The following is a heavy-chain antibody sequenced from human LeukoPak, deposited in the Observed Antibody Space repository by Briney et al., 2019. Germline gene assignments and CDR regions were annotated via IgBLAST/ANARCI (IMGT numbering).Heavy chain of an antibody. D-gene: IGHD5-12*01. Sequence: GGFLRLSCAASGFTFSSYWMHWVRQAPGKGLVWVSLINSDGSSRNYADSVKGRFNISRDNAKNTLYLQMNSLRVEDTAVYYCAREDYSGYDFYDYWGQGSLVTVSS. V-gene: IGHV3-74*01. CDR2: INSDGSSR. CDR1: GFTFSSYW. CDR3: AREDYSGYDFYDY. J-gene: IGHJ4*02.